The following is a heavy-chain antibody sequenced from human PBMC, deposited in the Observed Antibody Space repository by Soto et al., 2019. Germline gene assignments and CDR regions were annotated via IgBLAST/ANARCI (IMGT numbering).Heavy chain of an antibody. Sequence: EVQLLESGGGLVQPGGSLRLSCAASGFTFSSYAMSWVRQAPGQGLEWVSAISGSGGSTYYADSVKGRFTISRDNSKNRLYLQMNSLRAEDTAVYYCARGGDYYYCGMDVWGQGTTVTVSS. J-gene: IGHJ6*02. CDR1: GFTFSSYA. CDR3: ARGGDYYYCGMDV. CDR2: ISGSGGST. V-gene: IGHV3-23*01. D-gene: IGHD1-26*01.